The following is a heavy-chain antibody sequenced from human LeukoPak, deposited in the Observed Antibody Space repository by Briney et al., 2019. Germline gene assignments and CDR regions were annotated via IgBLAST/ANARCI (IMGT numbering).Heavy chain of an antibody. V-gene: IGHV1-2*02. Sequence: ASVKVSCKASRYTFTAYYIHWVRQAPGQGLEWMGWIDPKSGDIDYAQKFQGRVSMTRDTSVSTAYMDLSSLRSDDTAVYYCARAGTFMLLDYWGQGTLVTVSS. CDR1: RYTFTAYY. D-gene: IGHD3-16*01. J-gene: IGHJ4*02. CDR3: ARAGTFMLLDY. CDR2: IDPKSGDI.